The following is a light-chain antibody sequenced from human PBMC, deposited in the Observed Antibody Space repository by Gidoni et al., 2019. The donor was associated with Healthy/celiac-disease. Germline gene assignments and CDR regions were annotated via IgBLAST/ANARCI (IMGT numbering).Light chain of an antibody. V-gene: IGKV3-11*01. CDR1: QSVSSY. CDR2: DAS. J-gene: IGKJ1*01. CDR3: QQRSKWTLGGT. Sequence: ELVFTQSLATLSLSPGERATLSCRASQSVSSYLAWYQQKPGQAPRLLIYDASNRATGIPARFSGSGSGTDLTITISSIEHEDVAVYYCQQRSKWTLGGTFGQXTKVEIK.